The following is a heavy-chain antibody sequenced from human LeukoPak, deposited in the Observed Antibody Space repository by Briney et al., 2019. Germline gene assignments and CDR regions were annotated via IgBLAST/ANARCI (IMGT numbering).Heavy chain of an antibody. CDR2: FDPEDGET. CDR3: ATSLTVVVTAHWYFDL. D-gene: IGHD2-21*02. CDR1: GYTLTVLS. J-gene: IGHJ2*01. V-gene: IGHV1-24*01. Sequence: ASVKVSCKVSGYTLTVLSMHWVRQAPGKGLEWRGGFDPEDGETIYAQTFQGRVTMTEDTSTDTAYLELSSLRSEDTAVYYCATSLTVVVTAHWYFDLWGRGTLVTVSS.